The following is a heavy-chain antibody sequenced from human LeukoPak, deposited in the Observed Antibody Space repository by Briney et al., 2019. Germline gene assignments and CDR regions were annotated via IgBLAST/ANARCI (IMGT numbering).Heavy chain of an antibody. D-gene: IGHD3-10*01. Sequence: GGSLRLSCATSGFTFSNYWMHWVRQAPGKGLVWVSHINNDGTSTSYADSVKGRFTISRDNAKNTLYLQMNSLRAEDTAVYYRARPQYGSGPFDYWGQGTLVTVSS. CDR1: GFTFSNYW. V-gene: IGHV3-74*01. CDR3: ARPQYGSGPFDY. J-gene: IGHJ4*02. CDR2: INNDGTST.